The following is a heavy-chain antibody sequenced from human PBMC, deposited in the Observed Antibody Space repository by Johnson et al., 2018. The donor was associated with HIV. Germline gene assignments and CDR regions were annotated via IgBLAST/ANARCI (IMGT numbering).Heavy chain of an antibody. CDR1: DFTFTNNA. Sequence: VQLVESGGGLVQPGGSLRLSCAASDFTFTNNAIHWVRQAPGKGLEWVAVISYDGTNTYYADSVKGRFTISRDNSRNTLNLQMDSLREYDTAVYYCAKDLDRELLALWAFHTWGQGTVVTVSS. J-gene: IGHJ3*02. D-gene: IGHD2-8*02. CDR2: ISYDGTNT. V-gene: IGHV3-30*04. CDR3: AKDLDRELLALWAFHT.